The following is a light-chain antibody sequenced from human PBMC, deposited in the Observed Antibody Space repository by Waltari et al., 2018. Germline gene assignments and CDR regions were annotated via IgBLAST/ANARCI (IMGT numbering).Light chain of an antibody. CDR2: QVS. V-gene: IGKV2-30*01. CDR3: MQGTHWPWT. CDR1: QSLVFSDGNTY. J-gene: IGKJ1*01. Sequence: DVVMTQSPLSLPVTLGQPASISCRSSQSLVFSDGNTYVNWFHQRPGQSPRRLIYQVSDREAGVPDRFSGSGSGTDFTLKISRVEAEDVGLYYCMQGTHWPWTFGQGTKVEIK.